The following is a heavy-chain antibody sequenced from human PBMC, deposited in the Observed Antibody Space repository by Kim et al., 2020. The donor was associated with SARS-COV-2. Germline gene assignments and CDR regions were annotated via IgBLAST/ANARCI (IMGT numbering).Heavy chain of an antibody. CDR3: ARGVGGYTHGYYFDY. V-gene: IGHV3-21*01. J-gene: IGHJ4*02. CDR1: GFTFSIYS. D-gene: IGHD5-18*01. CDR2: ISSSSSYI. Sequence: GGSLRLSCAASGFTFSIYSMNWVRPAPGKGLEWVSSISSSSSYIYYADSVKGRFTISRDNAKNSLSLQMNSLRAEDTAVYFCARGVGGYTHGYYFDYWGPGTLVTVSS.